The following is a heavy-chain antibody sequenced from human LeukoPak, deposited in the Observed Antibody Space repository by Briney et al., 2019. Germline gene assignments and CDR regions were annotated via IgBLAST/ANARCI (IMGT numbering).Heavy chain of an antibody. D-gene: IGHD3-22*01. J-gene: IGHJ4*02. CDR3: ARDGSDSSGYYFDY. Sequence: ASVKVSCKASGGTFSSYAISWVRQAPGQGLEWMGRIIPILGIANYAQKFQGRVTITADKSTSTAYMELSSLRSEDTAVYCCARDGSDSSGYYFDYWGQGTLVTVSS. V-gene: IGHV1-69*04. CDR1: GGTFSSYA. CDR2: IIPILGIA.